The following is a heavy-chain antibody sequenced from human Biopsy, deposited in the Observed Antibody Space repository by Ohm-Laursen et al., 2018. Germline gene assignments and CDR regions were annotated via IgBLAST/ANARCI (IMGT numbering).Heavy chain of an antibody. V-gene: IGHV1-2*02. CDR1: GYTFTDSY. D-gene: IGHD1-26*01. Sequence: SASVSCKSSGYTFTDSYMHWVRQAPGQGLGWMGWINPNSGGTNYAQKFQGRVTMTRDTSMSTSYMELNRLRSDETVVYYGARGGLNYWYFDLWGRGTLVTVSS. CDR3: ARGGLNYWYFDL. CDR2: INPNSGGT. J-gene: IGHJ2*01.